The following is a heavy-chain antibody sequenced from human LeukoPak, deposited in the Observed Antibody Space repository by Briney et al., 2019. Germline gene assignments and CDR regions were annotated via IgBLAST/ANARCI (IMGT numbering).Heavy chain of an antibody. V-gene: IGHV3-23*01. CDR2: ISSGATST. D-gene: IGHD1-26*01. J-gene: IGHJ4*02. Sequence: PTGGSLRLSCATSGFTFSNYAMSWVRQAPGKGLEWVSAISSGATSTYYADSVKGRFTISRDNAQNSLYLQMSSLRAEDSAVYYCARVHIVGATPSDFWGQGTLVTVSS. CDR1: GFTFSNYA. CDR3: ARVHIVGATPSDF.